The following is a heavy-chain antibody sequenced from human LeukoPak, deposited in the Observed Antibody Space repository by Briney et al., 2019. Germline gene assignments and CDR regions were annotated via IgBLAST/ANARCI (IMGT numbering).Heavy chain of an antibody. V-gene: IGHV1-18*01. CDR3: ARDLIAAADSYYYYYGMDV. D-gene: IGHD6-13*01. J-gene: IGHJ6*02. CDR2: ISAYNGNT. Sequence: ASVKVSCKASGYTFTSYGISWVRQAPGQGLEWMGWISAYNGNTNYAQKLQGRVTMTTDTSTSTAYMELRSLRSDDTAVYYCARDLIAAADSYYYYYGMDVWGQGTTVTVSS. CDR1: GYTFTSYG.